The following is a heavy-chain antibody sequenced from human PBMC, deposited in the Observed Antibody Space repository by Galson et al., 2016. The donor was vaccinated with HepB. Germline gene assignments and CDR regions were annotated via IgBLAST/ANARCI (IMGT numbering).Heavy chain of an antibody. D-gene: IGHD6-13*01. J-gene: IGHJ4*02. Sequence: TLSLTCTVSGDSISRSYFWGWIRQPPGKGLEWIGNIYYTGSTYYNPSLKSRVTISADTSKNQFSLHLRSVTAADTAVYYCTRERWPADYWGQGTLVAVSS. CDR2: IYYTGST. V-gene: IGHV4-39*02. CDR3: TRERWPADY. CDR1: GDSISRSYF.